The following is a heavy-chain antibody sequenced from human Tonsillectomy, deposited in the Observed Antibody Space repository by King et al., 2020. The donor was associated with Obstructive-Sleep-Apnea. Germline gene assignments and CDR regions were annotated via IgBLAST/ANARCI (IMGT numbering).Heavy chain of an antibody. V-gene: IGHV4-31*03. Sequence: VQLQESGPGLEEPSQTLSLTCTVSGASISTGDYYWTWIRQHPGKGLEWIGYIHSRGGSSYSPSLKSRVSIAMDTSQNQFSLNLFSVTAADTAVYYCFTGGHYYKEVHWGQGTLVTVSS. CDR1: GASISTGDYY. D-gene: IGHD3-10*01. J-gene: IGHJ4*02. CDR2: IHSRGGS. CDR3: FTGGHYYKEVH.